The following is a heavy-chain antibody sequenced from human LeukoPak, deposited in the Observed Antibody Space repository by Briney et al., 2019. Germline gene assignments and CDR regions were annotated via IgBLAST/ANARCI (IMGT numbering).Heavy chain of an antibody. V-gene: IGHV3-30*18. Sequence: PGGSLRLSCEASGFTFKNYAMHWVRQAPGKGLEWLAVTSLDGGHSLYADSVRDRFTISRDNSKNTLTLQMDSLRTEDTAVYRCAKDTWGPSGYYDSYVDFWGQGTVVTVSS. CDR1: GFTFKNYA. CDR2: TSLDGGHS. D-gene: IGHD3-22*01. J-gene: IGHJ4*02. CDR3: AKDTWGPSGYYDSYVDF.